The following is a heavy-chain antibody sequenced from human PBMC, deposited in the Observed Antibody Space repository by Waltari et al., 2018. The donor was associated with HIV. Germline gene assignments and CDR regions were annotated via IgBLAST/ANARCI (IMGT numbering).Heavy chain of an antibody. J-gene: IGHJ4*02. Sequence: QVQLVASGGGVVQPGRSLRLSCAASGFLFSSYGMHWVRQAPGKGLEWVAVIWFDGNHKYYSDSVKGRFTISRDNSKDTVDLQMNSLRTEDTGVYYCARGDIILMVYTIDYWGQGTLVSVSS. CDR3: ARGDIILMVYTIDY. CDR1: GFLFSSYG. CDR2: IWFDGNHK. D-gene: IGHD2-8*01. V-gene: IGHV3-33*01.